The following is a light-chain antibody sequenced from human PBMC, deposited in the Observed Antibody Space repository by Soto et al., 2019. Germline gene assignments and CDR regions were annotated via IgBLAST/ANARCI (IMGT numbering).Light chain of an antibody. Sequence: EILLTQSPATLSSSTGERATLSCRASHDVSVYLVWYRQRPGQSPRLLIHDSSNMPTGISARFSGSGSGTDFTLTIGSLEPEESALYYCQQRASWPYTSGQGTKVEIK. CDR2: DSS. CDR1: HDVSVY. J-gene: IGKJ2*01. CDR3: QQRASWPYT. V-gene: IGKV3-11*01.